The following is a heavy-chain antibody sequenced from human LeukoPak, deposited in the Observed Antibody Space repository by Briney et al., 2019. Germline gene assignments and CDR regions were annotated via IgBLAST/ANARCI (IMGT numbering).Heavy chain of an antibody. CDR1: GDSISLYY. CDR2: IDHTGST. Sequence: PSETLSLICSVSGDSISLYYWSWIRQPPGKGLEWIGYIDHTGSTNYNPSLNSRVTISRETSKNHFLLALRSVTAADTAVYFCARGRVSSSSWSSTYSYYFYMDVWGRGTTVTVSS. CDR3: ARGRVSSSSWSSTYSYYFYMDV. J-gene: IGHJ6*03. V-gene: IGHV4-59*01. D-gene: IGHD6-13*01.